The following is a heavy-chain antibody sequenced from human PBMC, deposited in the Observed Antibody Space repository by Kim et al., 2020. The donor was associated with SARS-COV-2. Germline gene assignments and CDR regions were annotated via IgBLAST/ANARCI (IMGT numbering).Heavy chain of an antibody. D-gene: IGHD1-26*01. J-gene: IGHJ4*02. CDR2: ILYDGSNK. CDR1: GFTFSSYA. Sequence: GGSLRLSCAASGFTFSSYALHWVRQAPGKGLEWVAVILYDGSNKYYADSVKGRFTISRDNSKNTLYLQMNSLRAEDTAVYYCATFNEWELLEFLDPVPDYRGQGTLVSVSS. V-gene: IGHV3-30*04. CDR3: ATFNEWELLEFLDPVPDY.